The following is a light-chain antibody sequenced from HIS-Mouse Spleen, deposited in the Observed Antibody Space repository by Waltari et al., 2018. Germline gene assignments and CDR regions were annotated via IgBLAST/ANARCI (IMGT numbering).Light chain of an antibody. Sequence: SYELTQPPSVSVSPGQTARINSPGDAWPKKYAYWYQQKAGQAPVLVIYEDSKRPSGIPERFSGSSSGTMATLTISGAQVEDEADYYCYSTDSSGNHRVFGGGTKLTVL. V-gene: IGLV3-10*01. J-gene: IGLJ2*01. CDR1: AWPKKY. CDR3: YSTDSSGNHRV. CDR2: EDS.